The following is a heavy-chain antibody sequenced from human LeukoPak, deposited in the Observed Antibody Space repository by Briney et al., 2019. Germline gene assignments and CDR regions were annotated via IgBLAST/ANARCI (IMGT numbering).Heavy chain of an antibody. Sequence: GGSLRLSCEVSGITLSNYGMSWVRQAPGKGLEWVAGISGSGGGTNYAESVKGRFTIPRDNSKNTLYLQMNSLRAEDTAVYYCAKEAYWGQGTLVTVSS. CDR1: GITLSNYG. J-gene: IGHJ4*02. V-gene: IGHV3-23*01. CDR2: ISGSGGGT. CDR3: AKEAY.